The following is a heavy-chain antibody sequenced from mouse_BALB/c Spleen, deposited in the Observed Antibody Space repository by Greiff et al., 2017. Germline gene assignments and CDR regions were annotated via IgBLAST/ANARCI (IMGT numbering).Heavy chain of an antibody. Sequence: EVKLVESGGGLVKPGGSLKLSCAASGFTFSDYYMYWVRQTPEKRLEWVATISDGGSYTYYPDSVKGRFTISRDNAKNNLYLQMSSLKSEDTAMYYCARGDYYRYEGAWFAYWGQGTLVTVSA. CDR2: ISDGGSYT. D-gene: IGHD2-14*01. CDR3: ARGDYYRYEGAWFAY. J-gene: IGHJ3*01. CDR1: GFTFSDYY. V-gene: IGHV5-4*02.